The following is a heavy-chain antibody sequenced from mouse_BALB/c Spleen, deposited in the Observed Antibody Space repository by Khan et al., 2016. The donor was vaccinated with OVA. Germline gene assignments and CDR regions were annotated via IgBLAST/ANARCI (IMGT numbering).Heavy chain of an antibody. V-gene: IGHV5-17*02. CDR1: GFTLSSFG. CDR3: AISGSNLRWYLDD. D-gene: IGHD4-1*01. CDR2: ISSGSSTT. Sequence: EVQLVESGGGLVKPGGSRKLSCAASGFTLSSFGMHWVRQAPKKGLEWVAVISSGSSTTYYVDTVKGRFTFSRDKPKNTLFMQITSIRTEETAMYYCAISGSNLRWYLDDWGEGTTVTVSS. J-gene: IGHJ1*01.